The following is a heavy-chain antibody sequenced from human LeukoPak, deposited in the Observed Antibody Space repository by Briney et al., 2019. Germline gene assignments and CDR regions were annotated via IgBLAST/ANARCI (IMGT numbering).Heavy chain of an antibody. V-gene: IGHV4-30-4*07. J-gene: IGHJ6*03. Sequence: PSETLSLTCAVSGDSISSGGYSWSWIRQTPGKGLEWIAYIHDSGSTYNNPSLKSRLSISIDTSKNQFSLKLNSVTAADTAVYYCARQDARVRGVIMGIYYYYYMDVWGKGTTVTISS. CDR1: GDSISSGGYS. CDR2: IHDSGST. CDR3: ARQDARVRGVIMGIYYYYYMDV. D-gene: IGHD3-10*01.